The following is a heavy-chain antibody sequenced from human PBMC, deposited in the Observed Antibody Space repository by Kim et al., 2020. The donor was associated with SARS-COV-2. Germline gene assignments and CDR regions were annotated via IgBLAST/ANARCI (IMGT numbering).Heavy chain of an antibody. D-gene: IGHD4-17*01. V-gene: IGHV1-69*13. CDR3: ARERGHHDDYGDHGSYGNWFDP. Sequence: SVKVSCKASGGTFSSYAISWVRQAPGQGLEWMGGIIPIFGTANYAQKFQGRVTITADESTSTAYMELSSLRSEDTAVYYCARERGHHDDYGDHGSYGNWFDPWGQGTLVTVSS. CDR2: IIPIFGTA. CDR1: GGTFSSYA. J-gene: IGHJ5*02.